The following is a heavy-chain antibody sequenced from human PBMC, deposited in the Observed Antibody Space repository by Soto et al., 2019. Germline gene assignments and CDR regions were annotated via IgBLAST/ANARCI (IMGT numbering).Heavy chain of an antibody. CDR2: LSFSSSNT. CDR1: ESKIPYFA. D-gene: IGHD6-13*01. CDR3: VKATLAAADRGHHQYGMDV. Sequence: GGPMRHYRVRPESKIPYFARIRFPAVPGKGLEWVSTLSFSSSNTYYADSVKGRFTISRDNSKNALYLQMHDLRPEDTALYYCVKATLAAADRGHHQYGMDVWGLRT. J-gene: IGHJ6*02. V-gene: IGHV3-23*01.